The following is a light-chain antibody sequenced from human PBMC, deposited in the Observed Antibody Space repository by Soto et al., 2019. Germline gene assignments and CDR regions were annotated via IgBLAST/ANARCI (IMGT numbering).Light chain of an antibody. V-gene: IGLV3-21*04. Sequence: SYELTQPPSVSVAPGNTARITCGGNNIGSESVHWYQQKPGQAPVVVIYYDSDRPSGIPERFSGSKSGNTATLTISRVEAGDEADYYCQVWDSSSDHVVFGGGTKLTVL. CDR1: NIGSES. J-gene: IGLJ2*01. CDR2: YDS. CDR3: QVWDSSSDHVV.